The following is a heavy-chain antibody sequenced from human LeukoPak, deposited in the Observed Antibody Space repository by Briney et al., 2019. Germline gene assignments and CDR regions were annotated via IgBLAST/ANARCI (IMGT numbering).Heavy chain of an antibody. CDR2: ISYDGSNK. CDR3: ARDLTDSSGWYRFDY. CDR1: GFTFSSYA. J-gene: IGHJ4*02. Sequence: GRSLRLSCAASGFTFSSYAMHWVRQAPGKGLEWVAVISYDGSNKYYADSVKGRFTISRDNSKNTLYLQMNSLGAEDTAVYYCARDLTDSSGWYRFDYWGQGTLVTVSS. V-gene: IGHV3-30-3*01. D-gene: IGHD6-19*01.